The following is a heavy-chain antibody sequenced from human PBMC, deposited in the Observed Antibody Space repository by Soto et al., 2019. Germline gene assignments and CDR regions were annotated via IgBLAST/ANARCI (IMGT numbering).Heavy chain of an antibody. CDR3: ARDRLMATAGTARYYYGLDV. CDR2: IYYSGNT. J-gene: IGHJ6*02. CDR1: GGSIRSGGYY. D-gene: IGHD2-21*02. V-gene: IGHV4-31*03. Sequence: SETLSLTCTVSGGSIRSGGYYWSWIRHLPGKGLEWIGHIYYSGNTYYNPSIKSRLAISVDTSKNQFSLKLNSVTAADTAVYYCARDRLMATAGTARYYYGLDVWGQGTTVTVSS.